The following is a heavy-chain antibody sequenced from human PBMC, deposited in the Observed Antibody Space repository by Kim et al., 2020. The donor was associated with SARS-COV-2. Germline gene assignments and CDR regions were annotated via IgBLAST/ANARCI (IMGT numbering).Heavy chain of an antibody. CDR3: AKGGSSWPYYYYGMDV. Sequence: GGSLRLSCAASGFTFDDYAMHWVRQAPGKGLEWVSGISWNSGSIGYADSVKGRFTISRDNAKNSLYLQMNSLRAEDTALYYCAKGGSSWPYYYYGMDVWG. V-gene: IGHV3-9*01. CDR1: GFTFDDYA. CDR2: ISWNSGSI. J-gene: IGHJ6*01. D-gene: IGHD6-13*01.